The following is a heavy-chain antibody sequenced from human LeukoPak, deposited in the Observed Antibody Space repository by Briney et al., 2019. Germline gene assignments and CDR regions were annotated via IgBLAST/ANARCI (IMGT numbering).Heavy chain of an antibody. CDR2: ISSISSTI. Sequence: GGSLRLSCAASGFTFDDYGMSWIRQAPGKGLEWISSISSISSTIYYADSVKGRFTISRDNAKNSLYLQMNTLRADDTAVYYCARCGDGLPCDFDFWGQGTLVTVSS. V-gene: IGHV3-11*04. D-gene: IGHD3-10*01. CDR1: GFTFDDYG. CDR3: ARCGDGLPCDFDF. J-gene: IGHJ4*02.